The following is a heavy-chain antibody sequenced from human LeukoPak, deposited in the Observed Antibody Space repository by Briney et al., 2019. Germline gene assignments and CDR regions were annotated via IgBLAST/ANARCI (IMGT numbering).Heavy chain of an antibody. CDR3: ARKKRITIFGMVITPFDP. J-gene: IGHJ5*02. Sequence: PSETLSLTCTVAGGSISNSDSYWGWIRQPPGKGLEWLGSIYDTGITYYNPSLKSRVTISIDRSKNQFSLKLGPVTAADTAVYYCARKKRITIFGMVITPFDPWGQGILDTVSS. CDR2: IYDTGIT. D-gene: IGHD3-3*01. CDR1: GGSISNSDSY. V-gene: IGHV4-39*01.